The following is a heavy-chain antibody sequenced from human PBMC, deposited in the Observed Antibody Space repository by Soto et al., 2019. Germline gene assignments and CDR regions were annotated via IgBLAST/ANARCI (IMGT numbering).Heavy chain of an antibody. CDR2: IYWDDDK. V-gene: IGHV2-5*02. CDR1: GFSLSTSGVG. J-gene: IGHJ4*02. CDR3: AHWLVAVAGVDY. Sequence: QITLKESGPTLVKPTQTLTLTCTFSGFSLSTSGVGVGWIRQPPGKALEWLALIYWDDDKRYSPSLKSRITITKETSKNQVVLTMTNMDPVDTATYYCAHWLVAVAGVDYWGQGTLVTVSS. D-gene: IGHD6-19*01.